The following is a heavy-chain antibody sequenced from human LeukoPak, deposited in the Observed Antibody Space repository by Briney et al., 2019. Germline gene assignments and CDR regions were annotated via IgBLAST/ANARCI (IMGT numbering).Heavy chain of an antibody. V-gene: IGHV4-61*02. Sequence: SEALSLTCTVSGGSISSGSYYWSWIRQPAGKGLEWIGRIYTSGSTNYNPSLKSRVTISVDTSKNQFSLKLSSVTAADTAVYYCARGGNCSGGTCYSDRGWFDPWGQGTLVTVSS. CDR2: IYTSGST. CDR1: GGSISSGSYY. CDR3: ARGGNCSGGTCYSDRGWFDP. D-gene: IGHD2-15*01. J-gene: IGHJ5*02.